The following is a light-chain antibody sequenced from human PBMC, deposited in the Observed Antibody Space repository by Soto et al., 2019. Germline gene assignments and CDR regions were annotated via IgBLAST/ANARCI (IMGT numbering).Light chain of an antibody. CDR3: QAWHSSPRVV. J-gene: IGLJ2*01. CDR2: QDS. V-gene: IGLV3-1*01. Sequence: SYELTQPPSVSVSPGQTASITCSGDNLGDKYVCWYQQKPGQSPVMVIYQDSERPSGIPERFSGSNSGDAATLTISGTQAVDEAAYYCQAWHSSPRVVFGGGTKLTVL. CDR1: NLGDKY.